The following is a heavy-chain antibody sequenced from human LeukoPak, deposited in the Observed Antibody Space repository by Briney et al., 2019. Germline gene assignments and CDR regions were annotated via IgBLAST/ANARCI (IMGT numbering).Heavy chain of an antibody. D-gene: IGHD6-13*01. CDR1: GYTFTGYY. CDR2: INPNSGGT. J-gene: IGHJ4*02. V-gene: IGHV1-2*02. Sequence: GASVKVSCKASGYTFTGYYMHWVRQAPGQGLEWMGWINPNSGGTNYAQKLQGRVTMTTDTSTSTAYMELRSLRSDDTAVYYCARALYSSSWYPIPDYFDYWGQGTLVTVSS. CDR3: ARALYSSSWYPIPDYFDY.